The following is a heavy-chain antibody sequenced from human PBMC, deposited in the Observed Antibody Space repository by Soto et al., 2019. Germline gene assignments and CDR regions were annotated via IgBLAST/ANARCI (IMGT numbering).Heavy chain of an antibody. CDR2: ISSSSIYI. CDR3: ARDRRMGRGEFDY. CDR1: GFTFSSYS. J-gene: IGHJ4*02. V-gene: IGHV3-21*01. D-gene: IGHD3-10*01. Sequence: EVQLVDSGGGLVKPGGSLRLACAASGFTFSSYSMKWVRQARVKGLEWVSDISSSSIYIYYADSVNGRLTISRDNAKNSLYLQMNSLRAEDTAVYYCARDRRMGRGEFDYSGQGTPVTVSS.